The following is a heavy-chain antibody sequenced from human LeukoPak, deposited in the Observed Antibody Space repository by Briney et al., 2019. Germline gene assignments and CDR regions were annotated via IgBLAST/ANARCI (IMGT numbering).Heavy chain of an antibody. CDR3: AKDPKTYYRGGDCYTDY. CDR1: GFTFSSYG. V-gene: IGHV3-30*18. D-gene: IGHD2-21*02. Sequence: GRSLRLSCAASGFTFSSYGMHWVRQAPGKGLEWVAVISYDGSNKYYADSVKGRFTISRDNSKNTLYLQMNSLRAEDTAVYYCAKDPKTYYRGGDCYTDYWGQGTLVTVSS. CDR2: ISYDGSNK. J-gene: IGHJ4*02.